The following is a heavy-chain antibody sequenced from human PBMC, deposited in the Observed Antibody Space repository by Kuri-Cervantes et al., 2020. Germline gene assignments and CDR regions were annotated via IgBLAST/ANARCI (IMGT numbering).Heavy chain of an antibody. Sequence: SETLSLTCTVSGYSISSGYYWGWIRQPPGKGLEWIGYIYYSGSTNYNPSLKSRVTISVDTSKNQFSLKLSSVTAADTAVYYCARDVRWGEGYNWFDPWGQGTLVTVSS. J-gene: IGHJ5*02. D-gene: IGHD3-10*01. CDR1: GYSISSGYY. CDR2: IYYSGST. V-gene: IGHV4-61*01. CDR3: ARDVRWGEGYNWFDP.